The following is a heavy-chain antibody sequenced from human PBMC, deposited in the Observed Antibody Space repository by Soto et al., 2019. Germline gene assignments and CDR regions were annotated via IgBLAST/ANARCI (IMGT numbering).Heavy chain of an antibody. CDR3: LRVVGAATRHTDSDC. CDR1: GGSIDNSRSF. Sequence: SETLSLPCDVSGGSIDNSRSFWCWVRQPPGKGLEFIGSVYYSGGAYDSPSLKIRVTVSVDTSKNQLSLRVNSVTAADTAVYYCLRVVGAATRHTDSDCWGQGILVTVSS. J-gene: IGHJ4*02. D-gene: IGHD2-15*01. CDR2: VYYSGGA. V-gene: IGHV4-39*01.